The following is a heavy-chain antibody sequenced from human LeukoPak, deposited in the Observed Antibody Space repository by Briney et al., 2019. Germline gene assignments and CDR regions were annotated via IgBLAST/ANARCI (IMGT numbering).Heavy chain of an antibody. J-gene: IGHJ4*02. CDR1: GGSISSYY. CDR3: ARELYDSSGYLTLYYFDY. CDR2: VYYSGST. V-gene: IGHV4-59*01. Sequence: SETLSLTCTVSGGSISSYYWNWIRQPPGKGLEWIGYVYYSGSTNYNPSLKSRVTISVDTSKNQFSLKLRSVTAAGTAVYYCARELYDSSGYLTLYYFDYWGQGILVTVSS. D-gene: IGHD3-22*01.